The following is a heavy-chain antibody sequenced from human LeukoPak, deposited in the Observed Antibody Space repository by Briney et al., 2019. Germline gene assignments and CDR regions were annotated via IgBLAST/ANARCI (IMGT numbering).Heavy chain of an antibody. J-gene: IGHJ4*02. CDR2: ISWNSGSI. CDR1: GFTFDDYA. D-gene: IGHD3-22*01. Sequence: QTGRSLRLSCAASGFTFDDYAMHWVRQAPGKGLEWVSGISWNSGSIGYADSVKGRFTISRDNAKNSLYLQMNSLRAEDTALYYWAKDAIFPRYSSGYYHYFDYWGQGTLVTVSS. V-gene: IGHV3-9*01. CDR3: AKDAIFPRYSSGYYHYFDY.